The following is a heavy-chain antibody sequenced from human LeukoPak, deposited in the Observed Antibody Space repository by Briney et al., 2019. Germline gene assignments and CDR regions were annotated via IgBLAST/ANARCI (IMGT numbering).Heavy chain of an antibody. CDR3: ARAGYYDSSGYYPHPHDAFDI. J-gene: IGHJ3*02. CDR2: IIPIFGTA. D-gene: IGHD3-22*01. Sequence: ASVKVSCKASGGTFSSYAISWVRQAPGQGLERMGGIIPIFGTANYAQKFQGRVTITTDESTSTAYMELSSLRSEDTAVYYCARAGYYDSSGYYPHPHDAFDIWGQGTMVTVSS. CDR1: GGTFSSYA. V-gene: IGHV1-69*05.